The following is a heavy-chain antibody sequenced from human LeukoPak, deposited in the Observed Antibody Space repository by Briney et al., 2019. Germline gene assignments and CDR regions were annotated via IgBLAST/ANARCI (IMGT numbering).Heavy chain of an antibody. V-gene: IGHV4-59*01. CDR1: GGSISSYY. Sequence: SETLSLTCTVSGGSISSYYWSWIRQPPGKGLEWIGYVYYSGSTNYNPSLKSRVTMSVDTSKNQFSLKLSSVTAADTAVYYCARTVATIPPEPFDYWGQGTLVTVSS. J-gene: IGHJ4*02. CDR2: VYYSGST. CDR3: ARTVATIPPEPFDY. D-gene: IGHD5-24*01.